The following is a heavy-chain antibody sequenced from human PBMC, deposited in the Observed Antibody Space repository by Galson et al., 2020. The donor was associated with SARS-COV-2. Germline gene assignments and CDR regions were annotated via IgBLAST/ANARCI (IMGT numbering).Heavy chain of an antibody. CDR1: GYMFSTYW. D-gene: IGHD3-9*01. Sequence: GASLKISCQGSGYMFSTYWIGWVRQMPGKALELMGIIYPGDSDTRYSPYFPGQVTISDDTSISTAYLQWRSLQASDTAIYYCAVPSNAYYDILTGYLWIYQFDYWGQGALVTVSS. J-gene: IGHJ4*02. V-gene: IGHV5-51*01. CDR3: AVPSNAYYDILTGYLWIYQFDY. CDR2: IYPGDSDT.